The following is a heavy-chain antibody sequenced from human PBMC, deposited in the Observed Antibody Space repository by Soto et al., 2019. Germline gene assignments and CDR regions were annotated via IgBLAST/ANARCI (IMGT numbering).Heavy chain of an antibody. J-gene: IGHJ2*01. D-gene: IGHD6-19*01. Sequence: QVQLVQSGAEVKKYGSSVKVSCKASGGTFSRYAISWVRQAPGQGLEWMGGITPMFGTANYAQRFQGRVTITADESTSTAYTQLSSLRSDDTAVYYCAQTLGLEVAGPGRFDLWGRGTLVTVSS. CDR2: ITPMFGTA. CDR3: AQTLGLEVAGPGRFDL. V-gene: IGHV1-69*12. CDR1: GGTFSRYA.